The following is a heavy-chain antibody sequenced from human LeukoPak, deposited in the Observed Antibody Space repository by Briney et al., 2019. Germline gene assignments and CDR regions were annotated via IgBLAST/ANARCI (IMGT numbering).Heavy chain of an antibody. CDR3: AREGGSGWFLAFDI. CDR1: GFTFSSYW. D-gene: IGHD6-19*01. CDR2: INSDGSST. V-gene: IGHV3-74*01. J-gene: IGHJ3*02. Sequence: PGGSLRLSCAASGFTFSSYWMHWVRQAPGKGLVWVSRINSDGSSTSYADSVKGRFTISRDNAKNTLYLQMNSLRAEDTAVYYCAREGGSGWFLAFDIWGEGTMVALSS.